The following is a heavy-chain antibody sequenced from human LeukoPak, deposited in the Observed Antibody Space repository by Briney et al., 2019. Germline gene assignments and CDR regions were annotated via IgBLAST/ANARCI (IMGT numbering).Heavy chain of an antibody. CDR2: TYYRSKWYN. D-gene: IGHD6-19*01. V-gene: IGHV6-1*01. CDR1: GDSVSINSAA. CDR3: ARDRIAVAGTRWDAFDI. Sequence: WRTLSLTCAISGDSVSINSAAWNWLRQSPARGLEWLGSTYYRSKWYNDYAVSVKSRITLTPDTSKNQFSLQLNSVTPEDTAVYYCARDRIAVAGTRWDAFDIWGQGTMVTVSS. J-gene: IGHJ3*02.